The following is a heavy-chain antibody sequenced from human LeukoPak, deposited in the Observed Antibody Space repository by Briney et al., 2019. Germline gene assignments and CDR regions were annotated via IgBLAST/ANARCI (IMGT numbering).Heavy chain of an antibody. V-gene: IGHV4-39*01. J-gene: IGHJ5*02. CDR2: IYYSGST. CDR1: GDSICTTRYF. Sequence: SETLSLTCTVSGDSICTTRYFWAGIRQPPGGGGGWFGSIYYSGSTYYNPSLKSRVTISVDTSKNQFSLKLSSVTAADTAVYYCARSRYSYGLGWFDPWGQGTLVTVSS. CDR3: ARSRYSYGLGWFDP. D-gene: IGHD5-18*01.